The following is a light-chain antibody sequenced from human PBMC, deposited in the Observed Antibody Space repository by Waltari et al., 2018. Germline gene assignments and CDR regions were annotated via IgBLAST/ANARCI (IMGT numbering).Light chain of an antibody. CDR3: QQYNSYPYT. CDR2: KAS. CDR1: QSISSW. Sequence: DIQMTQSPSTLSASVGHRVTSTCRARQSISSWLAWYQQKPGKAPKLLIYKASSLESGVPSRFSGSGSGTEFTLTISSLQADDFATYYCQQYNSYPYTFGQGTKLEIK. J-gene: IGKJ2*01. V-gene: IGKV1-5*03.